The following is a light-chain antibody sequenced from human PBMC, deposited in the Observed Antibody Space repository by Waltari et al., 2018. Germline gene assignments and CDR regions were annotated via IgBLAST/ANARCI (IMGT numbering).Light chain of an antibody. CDR3: ASYIPGSTLV. J-gene: IGLJ3*02. CDR2: DVT. CDR1: SSDVVRYNY. V-gene: IGLV2-14*01. Sequence: QSALTQPASVSGSPGQSITISCPGSSSDVVRYNYVSWYQQFPDRAPKLMIYDVTNRPSGVSNRFSGSKSANTASLTISGLQPEDEADYYCASYIPGSTLVFGGGTKLTVL.